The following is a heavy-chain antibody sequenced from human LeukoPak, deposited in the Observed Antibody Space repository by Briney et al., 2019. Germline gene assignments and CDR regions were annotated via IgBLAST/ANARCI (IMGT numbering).Heavy chain of an antibody. CDR1: GYSFTSYW. CDR2: IYPGDSDT. V-gene: IGHV5-51*01. J-gene: IGHJ4*02. CDR3: ARQDDSSGCYPYYFDY. Sequence: GESLKISCKGSGYSFTSYWIGWVRQMPGKGLEWMGIIYPGDSDTRYSPSFQGQVTISADKSISTAYLQWSSLKASDTAMYYCARQDDSSGCYPYYFDYWGQGTLVTVSS. D-gene: IGHD3-22*01.